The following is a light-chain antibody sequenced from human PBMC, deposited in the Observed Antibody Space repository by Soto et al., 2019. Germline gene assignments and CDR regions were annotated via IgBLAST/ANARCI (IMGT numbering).Light chain of an antibody. CDR2: GAS. CDR1: QSVRSNF. J-gene: IGKJ4*01. V-gene: IGKV3-20*01. CDR3: HQYGSSPLT. Sequence: EIVLTQSPGTLSLSPGERATLSCRASQSVRSNFLAWYQQRPGQAPSLLIYGASSRGTGVPDRFSGSGSGTDFTFTLSRLEPEYYAVYYCHQYGSSPLTFVGGTKVEIK.